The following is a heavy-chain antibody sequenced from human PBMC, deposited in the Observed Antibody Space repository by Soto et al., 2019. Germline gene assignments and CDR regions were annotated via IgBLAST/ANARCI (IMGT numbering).Heavy chain of an antibody. CDR1: GGSISSYY. Sequence: SETLSLSCTVSGGSISSYYWSWIRQPPGKGLEWIGYIYYSGSTNYNPSLKSRVTISVDTSKNQFSLKLSSVTAADTAVYYCARDAPFYDILTGYERRYYHYGMDVWGQGTTVTVSS. CDR3: ARDAPFYDILTGYERRYYHYGMDV. D-gene: IGHD3-9*01. CDR2: IYYSGST. V-gene: IGHV4-59*01. J-gene: IGHJ6*02.